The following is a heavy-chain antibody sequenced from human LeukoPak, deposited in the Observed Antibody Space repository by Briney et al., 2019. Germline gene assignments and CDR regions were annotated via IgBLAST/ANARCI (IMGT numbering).Heavy chain of an antibody. V-gene: IGHV3-23*01. D-gene: IGHD3-10*01. CDR1: GFTFSSYG. Sequence: GRSLRLSCAASGFTFSSYGMHWVRQAPGKGLEWVSAISGSGGSTYYADSVKGRFTISRDNSKNTLYLQMNSLRAEDTAVYYCAKDAYGSGSYYPPNFDYWGQGTLVTVSS. J-gene: IGHJ4*02. CDR3: AKDAYGSGSYYPPNFDY. CDR2: ISGSGGST.